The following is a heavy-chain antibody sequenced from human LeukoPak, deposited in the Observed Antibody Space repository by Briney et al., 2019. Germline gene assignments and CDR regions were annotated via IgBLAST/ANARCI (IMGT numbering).Heavy chain of an antibody. J-gene: IGHJ4*02. CDR2: IQTSGNT. D-gene: IGHD6-13*01. CDR3: AASPASSSWYTASDY. CDR1: GGSISSGNYY. Sequence: PSETLSLTCTVSGGSISSGNYYWSWIRQPAGKGLEWIGRIQTSGNTNYNPSLKSRGTMSMDTPKNQFSLKLTSVTAADTAVYYCAASPASSSWYTASDYWGQGTLVTVSS. V-gene: IGHV4-61*02.